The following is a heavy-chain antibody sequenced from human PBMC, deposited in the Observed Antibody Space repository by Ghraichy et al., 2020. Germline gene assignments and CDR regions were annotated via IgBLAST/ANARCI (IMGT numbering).Heavy chain of an antibody. D-gene: IGHD6-13*01. V-gene: IGHV3-53*05. J-gene: IGHJ4*02. CDR1: GFSVSDNY. Sequence: GGSLRLSCAASGFSVSDNYMSWVRQAPGKGLEWISVTYNDDVTYYADSVKGRFTSSSDKSTNTVYLQMNSLRGDDTAVYYCARGGMYSSSWGDYSFDYWGQGTLVTVSS. CDR2: TYNDDVT. CDR3: ARGGMYSSSWGDYSFDY.